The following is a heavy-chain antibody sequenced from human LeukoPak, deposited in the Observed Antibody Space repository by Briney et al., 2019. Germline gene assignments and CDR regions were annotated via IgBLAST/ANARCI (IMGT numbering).Heavy chain of an antibody. CDR3: ARGSHSSGWHYLFDY. Sequence: KSGGCRRLSCAAAAFTFSSYSIDWVRQAPGEGREWVAYISSSSSTIYYADSVKGRFTISRDNAKNSLYLQMHSLRAEDTAVYYCARGSHSSGWHYLFDYWGQGTLVTVSS. CDR2: ISSSSSTI. J-gene: IGHJ4*02. CDR1: AFTFSSYS. V-gene: IGHV3-48*01. D-gene: IGHD6-19*01.